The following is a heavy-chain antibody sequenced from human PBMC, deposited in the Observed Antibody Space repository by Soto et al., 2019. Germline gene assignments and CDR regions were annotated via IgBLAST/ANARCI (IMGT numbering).Heavy chain of an antibody. CDR2: ISSSSSTI. D-gene: IGHD3-16*02. Sequence: PGGSLRLSCAASGFTFSSYSMNWVRQAPGKGLEWVSYISSSSSTIYYADSVKGRFTISRDNAKNSLYLQMNSLRAEDTAVYYCARSSRRIMITFGGVIGVHDAFDIWGQGTMVT. J-gene: IGHJ3*02. V-gene: IGHV3-48*01. CDR3: ARSSRRIMITFGGVIGVHDAFDI. CDR1: GFTFSSYS.